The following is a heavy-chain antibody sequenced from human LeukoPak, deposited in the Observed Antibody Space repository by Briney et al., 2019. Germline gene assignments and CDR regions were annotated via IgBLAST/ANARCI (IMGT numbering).Heavy chain of an antibody. D-gene: IGHD2-21*02. CDR1: GYSFTSYW. Sequence: GESLKISCKGSGYSFTSYWIGWVRPMPGKGLEWMGIIYPGDSDTRYSPSFQGQVTISADKSISTAYLQWSSLQASDTAMYYCARLAYCGGDCYSVFDYWGQGTLVTVSS. J-gene: IGHJ4*02. CDR2: IYPGDSDT. V-gene: IGHV5-51*01. CDR3: ARLAYCGGDCYSVFDY.